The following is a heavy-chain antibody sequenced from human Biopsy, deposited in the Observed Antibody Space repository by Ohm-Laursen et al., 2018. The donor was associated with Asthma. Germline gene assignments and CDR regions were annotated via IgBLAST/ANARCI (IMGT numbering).Heavy chain of an antibody. Sequence: ASREALNNFAIKWGGEAPGQGLVGMGGISPIFGAIRYAQNFQGRVTITADVFTKTVRMELSSLRSEATAVLYCAKARCCYYDCDMEFWGQGTTVTVSS. J-gene: IGHJ6*02. D-gene: IGHD3-16*02. CDR2: ISPIFGAI. CDR3: AKARCCYYDCDMEF. V-gene: IGHV1-69*01. CDR1: REALNNFA.